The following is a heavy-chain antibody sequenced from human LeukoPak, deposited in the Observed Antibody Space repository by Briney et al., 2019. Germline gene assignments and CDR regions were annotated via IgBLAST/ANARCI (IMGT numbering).Heavy chain of an antibody. CDR1: GFIVSSNY. V-gene: IGHV3-53*01. J-gene: IGHJ3*02. CDR2: IYTGGNT. Sequence: GGSLRLSCAASGFIVSSNYMNWVRQAPGKGLEWVSVIYTGGNTYYVDSVKGRFTISRDNSKNTLYLQMHSLRAEDTAVYYCASPSSGQSFDIWGQGTMVTVSS. CDR3: ASPSSGQSFDI. D-gene: IGHD6-19*01.